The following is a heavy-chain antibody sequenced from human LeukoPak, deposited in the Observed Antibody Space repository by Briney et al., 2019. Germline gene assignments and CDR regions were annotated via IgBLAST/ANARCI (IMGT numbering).Heavy chain of an antibody. V-gene: IGHV1-69*13. CDR3: AVRLGPIFGVVISYYYGMDV. D-gene: IGHD3-3*01. CDR1: GGTFSSYA. CDR2: IIPIFGTA. Sequence: ASVKVSCKASGGTFSSYAISWVRQAPGQGLEWMGGIIPIFGTANYAQEFQGRVTITADESTSTAYMELSSLRSEDTAVYYCAVRLGPIFGVVISYYYGMDVWGQGTTVTVSS. J-gene: IGHJ6*02.